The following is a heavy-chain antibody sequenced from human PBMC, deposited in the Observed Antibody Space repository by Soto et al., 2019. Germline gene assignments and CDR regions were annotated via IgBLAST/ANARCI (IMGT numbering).Heavy chain of an antibody. Sequence: QVQLQESGPGLVKPSETLSLTCSVSGGSISSYYWSWIRQPPGKGLEWIAYVDYSGNTYYNPSLKSRVTMSRDTSKNRLSLRLSSVTAADRAIYYCATHYSDWAFDNWGQGTLVTVSS. V-gene: IGHV4-59*08. CDR3: ATHYSDWAFDN. D-gene: IGHD1-26*01. CDR1: GGSISSYY. J-gene: IGHJ4*02. CDR2: VDYSGNT.